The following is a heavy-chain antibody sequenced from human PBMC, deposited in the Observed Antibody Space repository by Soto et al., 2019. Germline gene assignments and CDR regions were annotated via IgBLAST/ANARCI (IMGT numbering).Heavy chain of an antibody. D-gene: IGHD6-13*01. Sequence: SETLCLTCTVSGGSISSYYWRWIRQPPGKGLEWIGYIYYSGSTNYNPSLKSRVTISVDTSKNQFSLKLSSVTAADTAVYYCARGRKEYLSNWYVDWGQGTLVTVSS. CDR1: GGSISSYY. V-gene: IGHV4-59*01. CDR2: IYYSGST. J-gene: IGHJ4*02. CDR3: ARGRKEYLSNWYVD.